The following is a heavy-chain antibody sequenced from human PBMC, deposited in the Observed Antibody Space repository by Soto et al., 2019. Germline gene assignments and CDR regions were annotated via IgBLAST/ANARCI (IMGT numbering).Heavy chain of an antibody. V-gene: IGHV2-5*02. CDR2: IYWDEDK. Sequence: FGPTLVNPTETLTLTCTFSGFSLSTTGVGVGWIRQPPGKALECLALIYWDEDKRYSPSLKSRLTISKDTSKNQVVLTMTNMDPVDTATYFCAHTYFYDESVYYKDYFDYWGQGTLVTVSS. CDR3: AHTYFYDESVYYKDYFDY. D-gene: IGHD3-22*01. CDR1: GFSLSTTGVG. J-gene: IGHJ4*02.